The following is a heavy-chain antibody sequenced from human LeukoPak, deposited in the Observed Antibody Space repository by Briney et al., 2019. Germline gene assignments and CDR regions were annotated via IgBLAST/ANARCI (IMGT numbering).Heavy chain of an antibody. V-gene: IGHV3-7*01. CDR1: GSTFIKTW. CDR3: TRDTEGTLDY. CDR2: IKQDATTN. D-gene: IGHD2-8*02. Sequence: GGSLRLSQAAAGSTFIKTWIASARQAPGKGLEWEANIKQDATTNHYAVALTGRLTISRDNPKNSLYLQMNNQRADDTAVYYCTRDTEGTLDYWGQGILVTVAS. J-gene: IGHJ4*02.